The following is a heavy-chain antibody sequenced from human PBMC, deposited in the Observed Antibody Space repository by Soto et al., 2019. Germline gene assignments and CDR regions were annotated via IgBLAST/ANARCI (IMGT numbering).Heavy chain of an antibody. J-gene: IGHJ6*02. CDR1: GGSVSSGSYY. Sequence: SETLSLTCTVSGGSVSSGSYYWSWIRQPPGKGLEWIGYIYYSGSTNYNPSLKSRVTISVDTSQNQFSLRLNSVTAADTALYYCARGHYYDSSGYYYHYGMDVWGQGTTVTVSS. D-gene: IGHD3-22*01. V-gene: IGHV4-61*01. CDR3: ARGHYYDSSGYYYHYGMDV. CDR2: IYYSGST.